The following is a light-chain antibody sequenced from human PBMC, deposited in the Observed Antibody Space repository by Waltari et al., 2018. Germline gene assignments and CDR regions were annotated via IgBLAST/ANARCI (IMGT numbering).Light chain of an antibody. CDR2: WAP. CDR1: QSVLYSSNNKNY. Sequence: DIVMTQSPDSLAVSLGERATINCKSSQSVLYSSNNKNYLAWYQQKPGQPPKLLIYWAPTRESGVPDRFSGGGSGTDFTLTISSLQAEDVAVYYCQQYYSTPWTFGQGTKVEIK. V-gene: IGKV4-1*01. CDR3: QQYYSTPWT. J-gene: IGKJ1*01.